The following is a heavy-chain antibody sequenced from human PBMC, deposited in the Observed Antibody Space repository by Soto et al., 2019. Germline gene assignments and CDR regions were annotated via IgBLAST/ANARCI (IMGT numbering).Heavy chain of an antibody. CDR1: GFTFTSSA. CDR3: AAEMRDSDSSGYGGYYYYGMDV. V-gene: IGHV1-58*01. CDR2: IVVGSGNT. J-gene: IGHJ6*02. D-gene: IGHD3-22*01. Sequence: GASVKVSCKASGFTFTSSAVQWVRQARGQRLEWIGWIVVGSGNTNYAQKFQERVTITRDMSTSTAYMELSSLRSEDTAVYYCAAEMRDSDSSGYGGYYYYGMDVWG.